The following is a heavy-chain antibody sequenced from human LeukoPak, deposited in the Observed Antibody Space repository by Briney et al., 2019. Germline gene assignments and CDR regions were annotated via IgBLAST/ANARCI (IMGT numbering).Heavy chain of an antibody. J-gene: IGHJ4*02. V-gene: IGHV1-2*02. CDR2: INPNSGGT. D-gene: IGHD2-2*01. Sequence: ASVKVSCKASGYTFTGYYMHWVRQAPGQGLEWMGWINPNSGGTNYAQKFQGRVTMTRDTSISTAYMELSRLRSDDTAVYYCARDPGVVPAAILYYFDYWGQGTLVTLSS. CDR1: GYTFTGYY. CDR3: ARDPGVVPAAILYYFDY.